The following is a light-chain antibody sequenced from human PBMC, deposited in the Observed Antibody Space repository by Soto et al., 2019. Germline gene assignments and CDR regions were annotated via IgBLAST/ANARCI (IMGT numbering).Light chain of an antibody. V-gene: IGKV3-15*01. Sequence: EIAMTQSPATLSVSPGERATLSCRASQSVSSSLAWYQQKPGQAPRLLIYGASTRATGVPARFSGSGSGTEFTLTISSRQSEDFAVYYCQQYNNGWTFGQGTKVKTK. CDR3: QQYNNGWT. J-gene: IGKJ1*01. CDR2: GAS. CDR1: QSVSSS.